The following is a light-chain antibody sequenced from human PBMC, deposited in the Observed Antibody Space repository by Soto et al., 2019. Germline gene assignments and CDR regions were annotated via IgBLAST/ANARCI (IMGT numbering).Light chain of an antibody. CDR3: SSYTSRSITYV. Sequence: QSALTQLASVSWSPGQSITISCTGTSSDVGGYNYVSWYQQHPGKAPKLMIYDVSNRPSGVSNRFSGSKSGNTASLTISGLKAEDEADYYCSSYTSRSITYVFGPGTKLTVL. CDR2: DVS. V-gene: IGLV2-14*01. J-gene: IGLJ1*01. CDR1: SSDVGGYNY.